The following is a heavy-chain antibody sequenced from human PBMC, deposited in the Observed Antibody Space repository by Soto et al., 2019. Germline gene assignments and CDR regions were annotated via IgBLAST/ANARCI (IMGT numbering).Heavy chain of an antibody. V-gene: IGHV1-3*01. CDR3: ASGQGTMVRGVPYYYYGMDV. Sequence: ASVKVSCKASGYTFTSYAMHWVRQAPGQRLEWMGWINAGNGNTKYSQKFQGRVTITRDTSASTAYMELSSLRSEDTAVYYCASGQGTMVRGVPYYYYGMDVGVQGTTVTVSS. CDR2: INAGNGNT. D-gene: IGHD3-10*01. CDR1: GYTFTSYA. J-gene: IGHJ6*02.